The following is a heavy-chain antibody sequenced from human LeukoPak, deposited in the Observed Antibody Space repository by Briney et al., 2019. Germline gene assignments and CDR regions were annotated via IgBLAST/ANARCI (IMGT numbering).Heavy chain of an antibody. CDR1: GYTFTSYD. CDR2: MNPNSGNT. Sequence: ALVKVSCKASGYTFTSYDINWVRQATGQGLEWMGWMNPNSGNTGYAQKFQGRVTMTRNTSISTAYMELSSLRSEDTAVYYCARGQAELDYGDYVGAANWFDPWGQGTLVTVSS. J-gene: IGHJ5*02. V-gene: IGHV1-8*01. CDR3: ARGQAELDYGDYVGAANWFDP. D-gene: IGHD4-17*01.